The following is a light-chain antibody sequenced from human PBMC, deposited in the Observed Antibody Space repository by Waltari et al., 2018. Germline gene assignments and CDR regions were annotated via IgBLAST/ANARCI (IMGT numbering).Light chain of an antibody. J-gene: IGKJ2*01. CDR3: QQYDNPPYT. Sequence: DIQMTQSPSSLPASVGDRVTITCQASQDISNHLNWYQQKPGKAPNLVIYDASNLETGVPSGFSGSGSGTDFTFTIASLQPEDIATYHCQQYDNPPYTFGQGTKLEI. CDR1: QDISNH. V-gene: IGKV1-33*01. CDR2: DAS.